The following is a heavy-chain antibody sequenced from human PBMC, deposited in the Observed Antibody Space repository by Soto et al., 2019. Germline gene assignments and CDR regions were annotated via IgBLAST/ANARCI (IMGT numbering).Heavy chain of an antibody. CDR1: GYRFTSYW. Sequence: GESLKISCKGSGYRFTSYWIGWVRQMPGKVVEWMGIIYPGDSDTRYSPSFQGQVTISADKSISTAYLQWSSLKVSDTAMYYCARGPGDYYYGMDVWGQGXTVTVYS. CDR2: IYPGDSDT. CDR3: ARGPGDYYYGMDV. J-gene: IGHJ6*02. V-gene: IGHV5-51*01. D-gene: IGHD3-10*01.